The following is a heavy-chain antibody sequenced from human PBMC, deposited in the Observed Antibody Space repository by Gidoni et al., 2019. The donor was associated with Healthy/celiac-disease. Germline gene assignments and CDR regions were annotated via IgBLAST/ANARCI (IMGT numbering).Heavy chain of an antibody. V-gene: IGHV3-9*01. CDR3: AKGVPLSALDPIENWYFDL. CDR1: GFTFDDYA. D-gene: IGHD2-2*03. CDR2: ISWNSGSI. Sequence: EVQLVESGGGLVQPGRSLRLSCAASGFTFDDYAMHWVRQAPGKGLGWVSGISWNSGSIGYADSVKGRFTISRDNAKNSLYLQMNSLRAEDTALYYCAKGVPLSALDPIENWYFDLWGRGTLVTVSS. J-gene: IGHJ2*01.